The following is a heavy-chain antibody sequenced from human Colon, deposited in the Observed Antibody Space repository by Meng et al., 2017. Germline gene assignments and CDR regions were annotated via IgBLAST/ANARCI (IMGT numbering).Heavy chain of an antibody. Sequence: QVQLQQWGAGLLKPSETLSLTCAVHGGSFSGYYWSWIRQPPGKGLEWIGEINHSGSTNYNPSLKSRVTISVDTSKNQFSLKLSSVTAADTAVYYCARGGYDYVWGSYRYRPPDYWGQGTLVTVSS. J-gene: IGHJ4*02. CDR3: ARGGYDYVWGSYRYRPPDY. D-gene: IGHD3-16*02. V-gene: IGHV4-34*01. CDR2: INHSGST. CDR1: GGSFSGYY.